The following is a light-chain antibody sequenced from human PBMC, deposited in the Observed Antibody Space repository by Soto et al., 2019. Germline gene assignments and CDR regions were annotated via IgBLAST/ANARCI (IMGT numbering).Light chain of an antibody. CDR2: DAY. V-gene: IGKV1-5*01. CDR3: QQYNRAYT. J-gene: IGKJ2*01. CDR1: DSINNC. Sequence: DIQMTQSPSTLSAFVGDRVTITCRASDSINNCLAWYQQKPGKAPTLLIYDAYILESVVSSRFCGSGSGTEFTLTISRLQPDDFATYYCQQYNRAYTFGQGIKLEIK.